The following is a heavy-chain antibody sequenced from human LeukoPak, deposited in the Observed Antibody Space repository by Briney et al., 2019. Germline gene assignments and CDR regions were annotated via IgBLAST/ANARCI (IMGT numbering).Heavy chain of an antibody. CDR2: INSDGRST. D-gene: IGHD6-19*01. V-gene: IGHV3-74*01. J-gene: IGHJ4*02. Sequence: PGGSLRLSCAASGLTFSTYWMHWVRQAPGKGLVWVSRINSDGRSTTYADFVKGRFTISRDNAKNTLYLQMNSLRAEDTAVYYCAREGTSGWYYFDYCGQGTLVTVSS. CDR1: GLTFSTYW. CDR3: AREGTSGWYYFDY.